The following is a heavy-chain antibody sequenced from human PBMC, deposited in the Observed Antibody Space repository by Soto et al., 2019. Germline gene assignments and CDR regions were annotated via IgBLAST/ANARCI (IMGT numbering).Heavy chain of an antibody. J-gene: IGHJ6*02. CDR2: IDPSDSYT. CDR3: ARPRSSSRNYYGMDV. V-gene: IGHV5-10-1*01. CDR1: GYSFTSYC. Sequence: PGESLKISCKGSGYSFTSYCISWVRQMPGKGLEWMGRIDPSDSYTNYSPSFQGHVTTSADKSISTAYLQWSSLKASDTAMYYCARPRSSSRNYYGMDVWGQGITVTVSS. D-gene: IGHD6-13*01.